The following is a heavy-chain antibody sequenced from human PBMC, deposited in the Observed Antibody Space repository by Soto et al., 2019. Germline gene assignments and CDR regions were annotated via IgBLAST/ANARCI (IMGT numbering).Heavy chain of an antibody. CDR3: SRDYIVVVVAAENYYGMDV. Sequence: ASVKVSCKASGYTFTSYGISWVRQAPGQGLEWMGWISAYNGNTNYAQKLQGRVTMTTDTSTSTAYMELRNLRSDDTAVYYCSRDYIVVVVAAENYYGMDVWGQGTTVTVSS. CDR2: ISAYNGNT. V-gene: IGHV1-18*01. J-gene: IGHJ6*02. CDR1: GYTFTSYG. D-gene: IGHD2-15*01.